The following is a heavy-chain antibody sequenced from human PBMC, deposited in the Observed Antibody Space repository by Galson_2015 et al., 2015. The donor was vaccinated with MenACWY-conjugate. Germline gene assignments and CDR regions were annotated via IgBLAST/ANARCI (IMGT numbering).Heavy chain of an antibody. J-gene: IGHJ3*02. CDR3: AKGADYYDSSGKRYDAFDI. V-gene: IGHV3-23*01. Sequence: SLRLSCAASGFTFSKFVMSWVRQAPGKGLEWVSGISGSGGDIDYADSVKGRFTISRDNSKNTVYLQMNSLRAEDTAVYHCAKGADYYDSSGKRYDAFDIWGQGTMVTVSS. CDR2: ISGSGGDI. CDR1: GFTFSKFV. D-gene: IGHD3-22*01.